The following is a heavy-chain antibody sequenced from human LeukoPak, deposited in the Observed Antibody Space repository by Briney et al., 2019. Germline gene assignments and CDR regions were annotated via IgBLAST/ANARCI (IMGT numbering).Heavy chain of an antibody. CDR2: IYPGDSDS. Sequence: VESLKISCKGSGYSFTSYWIGWVRQMPGKGLEWMGIIYPGDSDSRYSPSFQGQVTISADKSISTAYLHWSSLKASDTAMYYCARADYGDYGGFDYWGQGTLVTVSS. CDR3: ARADYGDYGGFDY. J-gene: IGHJ4*02. D-gene: IGHD4-17*01. CDR1: GYSFTSYW. V-gene: IGHV5-51*01.